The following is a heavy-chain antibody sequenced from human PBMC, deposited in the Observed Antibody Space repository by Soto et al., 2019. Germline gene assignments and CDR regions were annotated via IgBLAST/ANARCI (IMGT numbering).Heavy chain of an antibody. CDR1: GGSIISSGYY. Sequence: SETLSLTCTVSGGSIISSGYYWGWIRQPPGKGLEWIGSIYYTRSTFYKSSLKSRVTISIDTSRNQFSLMLSSVTAADTALYFCARHLLSYGHNWFDPWGQGTLVTVSS. CDR2: IYYTRST. D-gene: IGHD3-16*01. V-gene: IGHV4-39*01. CDR3: ARHLLSYGHNWFDP. J-gene: IGHJ5*02.